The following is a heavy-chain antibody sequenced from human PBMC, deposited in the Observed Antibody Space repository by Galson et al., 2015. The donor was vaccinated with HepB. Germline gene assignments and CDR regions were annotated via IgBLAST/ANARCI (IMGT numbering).Heavy chain of an antibody. CDR1: GDSVSSNSAA. D-gene: IGHD5-24*01. V-gene: IGHV6-1*01. J-gene: IGHJ5*02. CDR2: TYYRSKWYN. CDR3: ARDLGVAMATIEGANWFDP. Sequence: CAISGDSVSSNSAAWNWIRQSPSRGLEWLGRTYYRSKWYNDYAVSVKSRITINPDTSKNQFSLQLNSVTPEDTAVYYCARDLGVAMATIEGANWFDPWGQGTLVTVSS.